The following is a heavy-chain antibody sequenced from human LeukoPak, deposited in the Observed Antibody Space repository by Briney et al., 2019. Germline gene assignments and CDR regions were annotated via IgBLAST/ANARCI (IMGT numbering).Heavy chain of an antibody. D-gene: IGHD1-26*01. CDR2: IIPFFGTT. Sequence: SVKVSCKASGDTFSNYAINWVRQAPGQGLEWLGGIIPFFGTTNYAQRLQGRGTITADESPKSAHMELSGLSSEGPGLYYCSSVPIVGPPQPVDYWDQGTLVTVSS. CDR3: SSVPIVGPPQPVDY. CDR1: GDTFSNYA. V-gene: IGHV1-69*01. J-gene: IGHJ4*02.